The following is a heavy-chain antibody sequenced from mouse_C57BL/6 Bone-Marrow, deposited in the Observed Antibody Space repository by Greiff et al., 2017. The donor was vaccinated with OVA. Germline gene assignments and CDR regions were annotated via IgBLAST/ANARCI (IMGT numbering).Heavy chain of an antibody. J-gene: IGHJ4*01. D-gene: IGHD1-1*01. Sequence: EVQLVESGPGLVKPSQSLSLTCSVTGYSITSGYYWNWIRQFPGNKLEWMGYISYDGSNNYNPSLKNRISITRDTSKNQFFLKLNSVTTEDTATYYCASDLTTVVATRDYYAMDYWGQGTSVTVSS. V-gene: IGHV3-6*01. CDR2: ISYDGSN. CDR1: GYSITSGYY. CDR3: ASDLTTVVATRDYYAMDY.